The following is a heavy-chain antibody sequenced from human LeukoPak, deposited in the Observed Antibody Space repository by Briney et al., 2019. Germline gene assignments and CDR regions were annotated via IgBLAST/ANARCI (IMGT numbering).Heavy chain of an antibody. J-gene: IGHJ4*02. CDR2: ISLSGGST. Sequence: GGSLRLSCAASGLTFSSYGMSWVRQAPGKGLEWVSTISLSGGSTYYADSVKGRFTVSRDNSKSTLYLQMNSLRAEDTAVYYCAKLTGTSDYWGQGTLVTVSS. V-gene: IGHV3-23*01. CDR3: AKLTGTSDY. CDR1: GLTFSSYG. D-gene: IGHD1-7*01.